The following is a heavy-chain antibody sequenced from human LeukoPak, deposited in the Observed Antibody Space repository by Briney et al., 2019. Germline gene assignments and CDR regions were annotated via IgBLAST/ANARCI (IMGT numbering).Heavy chain of an antibody. CDR1: GFTFSSYV. D-gene: IGHD1-26*01. CDR3: AKDAWYSGRSPYFDY. J-gene: IGHJ4*02. Sequence: PGGSLRLSCAASGFTFSSYVMTWVRQAPGKGLEWVSGISGSGGNTYYTDSVKGRFTISRDNSKNTLYLQMNSLRAEDTAVYYCAKDAWYSGRSPYFDYWGQGTLVTVSS. CDR2: ISGSGGNT. V-gene: IGHV3-23*01.